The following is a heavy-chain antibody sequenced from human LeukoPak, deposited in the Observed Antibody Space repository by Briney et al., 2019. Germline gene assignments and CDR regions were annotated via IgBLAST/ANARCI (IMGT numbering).Heavy chain of an antibody. CDR2: IYHTGST. CDR1: GGSFSSTSYY. Sequence: SETLSLTCSVSGGSFSSTSYYWGWIRQPPGKGLEWIANIYHTGSTYYNPSLKSRVIISVDTSANQFSLKLNSVTAADTVVYYCARPIRSRDNNWFDPWGQGILVTVSS. CDR3: ARPIRSRDNNWFDP. J-gene: IGHJ5*02. V-gene: IGHV4-39*01. D-gene: IGHD3-10*01.